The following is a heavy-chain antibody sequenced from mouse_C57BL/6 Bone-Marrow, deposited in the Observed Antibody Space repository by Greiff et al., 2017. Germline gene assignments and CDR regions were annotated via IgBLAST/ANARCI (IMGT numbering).Heavy chain of an antibody. V-gene: IGHV5-6*01. CDR3: ASPGFAWFAY. CDR1: GFTFSSYG. J-gene: IGHJ3*01. CDR2: ISSGGSYT. Sequence: EVKLVESGGDLVKPGGSLKLSCAASGFTFSSYGMSWVRQTPDKRLEWVATISSGGSYTYYPDSVKGRFTISRDNAKNNLYLQMSSLKSEDTAMYYCASPGFAWFAYWGQGTLVTVSA.